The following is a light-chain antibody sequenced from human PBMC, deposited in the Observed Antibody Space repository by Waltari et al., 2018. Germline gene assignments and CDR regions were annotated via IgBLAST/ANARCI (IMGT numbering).Light chain of an antibody. V-gene: IGLV2-23*02. Sequence: QSALTQAASVSGSLGQSITISCTGTSSDIGSYRFVSWYQQLPGKAPSLIIYEVNKRPSGVSDRISGSKSGSTASLTISGLQAEDEADYYCCSYAGSQTPYVFGTGTKVTVL. CDR2: EVN. CDR1: SSDIGSYRF. CDR3: CSYAGSQTPYV. J-gene: IGLJ1*01.